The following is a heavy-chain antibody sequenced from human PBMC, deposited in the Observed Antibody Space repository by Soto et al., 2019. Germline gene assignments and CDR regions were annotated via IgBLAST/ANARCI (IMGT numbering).Heavy chain of an antibody. CDR3: AKAYCSGGSCYYYYYYYGMDV. D-gene: IGHD2-15*01. V-gene: IGHV3-30*18. Sequence: QVQLVESGGGVVQPGRSLRLSCAASGFTFSSYGMHWVRQAPGKGLEWVAVISYDGSNKYYADSVKGRFTISRDNSKNTLYLKMNSLRAEDTAVYYCAKAYCSGGSCYYYYYYYGMDVWGQGTTVTVSS. J-gene: IGHJ6*02. CDR2: ISYDGSNK. CDR1: GFTFSSYG.